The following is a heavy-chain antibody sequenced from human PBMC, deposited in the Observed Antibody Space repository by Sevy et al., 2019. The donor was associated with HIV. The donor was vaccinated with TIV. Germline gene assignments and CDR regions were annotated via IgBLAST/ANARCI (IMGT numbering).Heavy chain of an antibody. J-gene: IGHJ4*02. Sequence: GGSLRLSCAASGFTFSSYSMNWVRQAPGKGLEWVSYISSSSSTIYYADSVKGRFTISRDNAKNSLYLQMNSLRAEDTAVYYCARSGPYDFWSGYFTFDYWGQGTLVTVSS. CDR2: ISSSSSTI. CDR3: ARSGPYDFWSGYFTFDY. CDR1: GFTFSSYS. D-gene: IGHD3-3*01. V-gene: IGHV3-48*01.